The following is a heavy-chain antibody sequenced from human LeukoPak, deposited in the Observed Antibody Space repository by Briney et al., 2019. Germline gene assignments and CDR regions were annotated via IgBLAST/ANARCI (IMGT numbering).Heavy chain of an antibody. CDR3: ARDKVVGATIFDY. CDR2: IKQDGSEI. J-gene: IGHJ4*02. CDR1: GFTLSTYW. D-gene: IGHD1-26*01. Sequence: GGSLRLSCAASGFTLSTYWMSWVRQAPGKGLEWVANIKQDGSEIYYVDSVKGRFTISRDNTKNSLYLQMNSLRAEDTAVYYCARDKVVGATIFDYWGQGTLVTVSS. V-gene: IGHV3-7*03.